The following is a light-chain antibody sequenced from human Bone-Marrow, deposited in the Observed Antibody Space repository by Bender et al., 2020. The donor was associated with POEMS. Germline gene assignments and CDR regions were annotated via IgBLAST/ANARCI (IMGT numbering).Light chain of an antibody. J-gene: IGLJ3*02. CDR2: DDT. CDR3: QVWDSSSDHVV. CDR1: NIGRKR. Sequence: SYVLTQAPSVSVDPGRTARITCAGDNIGRKRVQWYQQRPGQAPVLVVFDDTDRRSGIPERFSGSNSGNTATLTIARVEAGDEADYYCQVWDSSSDHVVFGGGTKLTVL. V-gene: IGLV3-21*02.